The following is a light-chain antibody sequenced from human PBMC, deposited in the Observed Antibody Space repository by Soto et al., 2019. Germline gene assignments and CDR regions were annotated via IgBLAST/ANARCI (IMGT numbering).Light chain of an antibody. CDR2: DVT. Sequence: QSALTQPASVSGSPGQSITISCTGTSTDVGGYNYASWYQQHPGKAPKLMIYDVTSRPSGVSNRFSGSKSGNTASLINSGLQAEDEADYYCISYTSSDTYVFGTGTKVTVL. J-gene: IGLJ1*01. CDR3: ISYTSSDTYV. V-gene: IGLV2-14*01. CDR1: STDVGGYNY.